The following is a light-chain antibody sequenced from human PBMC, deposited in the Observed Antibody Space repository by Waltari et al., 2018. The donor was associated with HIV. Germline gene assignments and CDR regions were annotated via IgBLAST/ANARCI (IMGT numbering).Light chain of an antibody. V-gene: IGKV3-20*01. CDR2: GAS. CDR1: QSVISSA. J-gene: IGKJ1*01. Sequence: EIVLTQSPGTLYLSQGDRATLSCRARQSVISSALAVYQHKPGQVHRLLIYGASSRATRIPDRFSGSGSGTDFTLTISRLEPEDFAVYYCQQYVSSLWTFGQGTKVEIK. CDR3: QQYVSSLWT.